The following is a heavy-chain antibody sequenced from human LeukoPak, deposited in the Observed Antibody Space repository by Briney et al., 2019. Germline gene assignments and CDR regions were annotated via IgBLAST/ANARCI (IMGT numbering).Heavy chain of an antibody. CDR3: AGATKYYFEY. CDR2: VYSGGST. J-gene: IGHJ4*02. V-gene: IGHV3-66*01. CDR1: GFTVSSNY. D-gene: IGHD1-26*01. Sequence: GGSLRLSCAASGFTVSSNYLSWVRQAPGKGPEWVSVVYSGGSTYYADSVKGRFTISRDNSKNTLYLQMNSLRAEDTAVYYCAGATKYYFEYWGQGTLVTVSS.